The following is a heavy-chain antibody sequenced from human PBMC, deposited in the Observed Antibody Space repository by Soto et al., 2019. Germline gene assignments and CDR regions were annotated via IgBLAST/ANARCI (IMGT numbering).Heavy chain of an antibody. Sequence: QVQLVQSGAEVKKPGASVKVSCKASGYTFTSYYMHWVRQAPGQGLEWMGIINPSGGSTSYAQKFQDRVTMTSDTSTSTVYMEMSSLRPEDTAVYYCARVRMGYGMDVWGQGTTVTVSS. CDR2: INPSGGST. D-gene: IGHD1-26*01. CDR3: ARVRMGYGMDV. CDR1: GYTFTSYY. V-gene: IGHV1-46*03. J-gene: IGHJ6*02.